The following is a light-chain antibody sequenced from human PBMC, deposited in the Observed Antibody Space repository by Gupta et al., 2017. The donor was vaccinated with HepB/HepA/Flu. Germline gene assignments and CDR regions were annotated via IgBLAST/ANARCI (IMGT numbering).Light chain of an antibody. V-gene: IGKV1-9*01. CDR1: QDINSY. CDR3: QYCTTYALT. Sequence: DIQLTQSPSFLSASVGDRVTITCRASQDINSYLVWYQLKPGTAPKLLIYSASSLQSGVPSRFSGSASGTEFTLTISMLHPEDFATYCCQYCTTYALTFGGGTQVEVK. CDR2: SAS. J-gene: IGKJ4*01.